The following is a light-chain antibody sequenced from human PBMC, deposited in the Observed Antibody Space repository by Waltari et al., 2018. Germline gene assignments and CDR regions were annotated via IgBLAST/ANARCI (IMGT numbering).Light chain of an antibody. J-gene: IGKJ4*01. CDR2: WAS. CDR3: QQYYSSPRT. V-gene: IGKV4-1*01. CDR1: QSLLYNSNNKND. Sequence: DIVMTQSPDSLAVSLGERATIHCKSSQSLLYNSNNKNDLAWYQQSPGQPPKLLFYWASIPDSGVPDRFSGSGSGTDFTLTISSLQAEDVAVYYCQQYYSSPRTFGGGTKVEI.